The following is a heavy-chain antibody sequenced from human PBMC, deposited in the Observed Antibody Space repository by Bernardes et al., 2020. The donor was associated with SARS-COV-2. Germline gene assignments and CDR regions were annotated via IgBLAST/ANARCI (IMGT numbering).Heavy chain of an antibody. Sequence: SETLYLTCTVSGDSLSSGDYYCSWIRQPAGTGLEYIGRFHTRGSTKYNPSHESRVTISLDTSKNQFSLKLTSVTAADTAVYFCALTTVVPWAFDIWGQGTMVTVSS. CDR3: ALTTVVPWAFDI. J-gene: IGHJ3*02. D-gene: IGHD4-17*01. CDR2: FHTRGST. V-gene: IGHV4-61*02. CDR1: GDSLSSGDYY.